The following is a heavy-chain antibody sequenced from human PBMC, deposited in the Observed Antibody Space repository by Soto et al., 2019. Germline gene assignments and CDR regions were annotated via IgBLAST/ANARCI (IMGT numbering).Heavy chain of an antibody. CDR1: GSRFSNYV. CDR2: IIPIFNTT. V-gene: IGHV1-69*06. CDR3: AREGRGKKAGDNGLVSLGY. J-gene: IGHJ4*02. D-gene: IGHD2-8*01. Sequence: QVQLVQSGAEVKTPGSSLKVSCTVSGSRFSNYVISWVRQAPGHGLEWLGRIIPIFNTTQYAQTFQGRVTITADKATKTACLELSSLRSDDTAVYYCAREGRGKKAGDNGLVSLGYWGQGTLVTVSS.